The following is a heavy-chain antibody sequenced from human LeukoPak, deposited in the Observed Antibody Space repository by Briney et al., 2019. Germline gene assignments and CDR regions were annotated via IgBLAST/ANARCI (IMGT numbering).Heavy chain of an antibody. CDR3: ARDGVAVAGKPYYYYMDV. CDR2: INHSGST. J-gene: IGHJ6*03. V-gene: IGHV4-34*01. D-gene: IGHD6-19*01. CDR1: GGSFSGYY. Sequence: SETLSLTCAVYGGSFSGYYWSWIRQPPGKGLEWIGEINHSGSTNYNPSLKSRVTISVDTSKNQFSLKLSSVTAADTAVYYCARDGVAVAGKPYYYYMDVWGKGTTVTVSS.